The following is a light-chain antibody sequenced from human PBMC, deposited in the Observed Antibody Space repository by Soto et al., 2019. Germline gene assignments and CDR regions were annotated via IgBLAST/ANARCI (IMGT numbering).Light chain of an antibody. CDR2: YDS. J-gene: IGLJ2*01. CDR1: NIGSKS. V-gene: IGLV3-21*04. CDR3: QVWDSSSDPPGVV. Sequence: SYELTQPPSVSVAPGKTARITCGGTNIGSKSVHWYQQKPGQAPVLVIYYDSDRPSGIPERFSGSNSGNTATLTISRVEAGDEADYYCQVWDSSSDPPGVVFGGGTKLTVL.